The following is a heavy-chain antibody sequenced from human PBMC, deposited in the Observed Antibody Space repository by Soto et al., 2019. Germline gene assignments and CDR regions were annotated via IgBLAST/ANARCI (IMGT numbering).Heavy chain of an antibody. CDR1: GYTFTSYA. J-gene: IGHJ6*02. CDR2: ISAYNGNT. CDR3: AREPRGMDV. V-gene: IGHV1-18*01. Sequence: EASVKVSCKASGYTFTSYAMHWVRQAPGQGLEWMGWISAYNGNTNYAQKLQGRVTMTTDTSTSTAYMELRSLRSDDTAVYYCAREPRGMDVWGQGTTVTVSS.